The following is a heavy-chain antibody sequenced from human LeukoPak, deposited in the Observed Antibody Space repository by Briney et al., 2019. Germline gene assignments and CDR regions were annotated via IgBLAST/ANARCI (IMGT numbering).Heavy chain of an antibody. J-gene: IGHJ4*02. CDR3: AKGALRGYGGYDRVGFALN. CDR2: INGGGGST. Sequence: GGSLRLSCAASGFTLSSYAMIWVRQAPGKGLEWVSGINGGGGSTYYADSVKGRFTISRDNSKNTLYLQMNSLRAEDTAVYYCAKGALRGYGGYDRVGFALNWGQGTLVTVSS. D-gene: IGHD5-12*01. V-gene: IGHV3-23*01. CDR1: GFTLSSYA.